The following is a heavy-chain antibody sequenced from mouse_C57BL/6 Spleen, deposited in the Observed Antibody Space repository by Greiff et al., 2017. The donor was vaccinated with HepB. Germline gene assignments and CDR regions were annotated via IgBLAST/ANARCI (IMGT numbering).Heavy chain of an antibody. Sequence: VQLQQPGAELVMPGASVKLSCKASGYTFTSYWMHWVKQRPGQGLEWIGEIDPSDSYTNYNQKFKGKSTLTVDKSSSTAYMQLSSLTSEDSAVYYCARGYYGSSYEGYFDYWGQGTTLTVSS. CDR3: ARGYYGSSYEGYFDY. V-gene: IGHV1-69*01. J-gene: IGHJ2*01. CDR2: IDPSDSYT. CDR1: GYTFTSYW. D-gene: IGHD1-1*01.